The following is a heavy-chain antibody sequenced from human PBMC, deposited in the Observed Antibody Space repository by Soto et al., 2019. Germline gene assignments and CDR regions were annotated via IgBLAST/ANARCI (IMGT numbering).Heavy chain of an antibody. CDR2: ISGSGGST. V-gene: IGHV3-23*01. CDR3: AKDLSWYQFDY. D-gene: IGHD6-13*01. CDR1: GFTFSSYA. Sequence: EVQLLESGGGLVQPGGSLRLSCAASGFTFSSYAMRWVRQAPGKGLEWVTAISGSGGSTYYADSVKGRFTISRDNTKNTLYLQMNRLRAEDTAVYYCAKDLSWYQFDYWGQGTLVTDCS. J-gene: IGHJ4*02.